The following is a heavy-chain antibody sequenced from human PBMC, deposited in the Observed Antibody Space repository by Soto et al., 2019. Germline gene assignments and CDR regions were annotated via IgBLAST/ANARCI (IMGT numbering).Heavy chain of an antibody. J-gene: IGHJ4*02. Sequence: EVQLVESGGGLVQPGGSLRLSCAASGFTFSNYGMSWVRQAPGKGLEWVSSISGNGGTTYYADSVKGRFIISRDNSKNTLDLQMNSLRAEDTAVYYCAKDRGEGAVAVPYYSDDWGQGTLVTVSS. CDR2: ISGNGGTT. V-gene: IGHV3-23*04. CDR3: AKDRGEGAVAVPYYSDD. CDR1: GFTFSNYG. D-gene: IGHD6-19*01.